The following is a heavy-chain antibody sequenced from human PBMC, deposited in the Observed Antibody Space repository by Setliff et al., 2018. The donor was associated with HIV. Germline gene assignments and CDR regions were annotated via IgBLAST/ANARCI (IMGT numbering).Heavy chain of an antibody. CDR1: GVSVNNGDDY. CDR3: ARQVGEGKWYLDS. D-gene: IGHD1-26*01. J-gene: IGHJ4*01. CDR2: IHQSGTA. V-gene: IGHV4-39*01. Sequence: SETLSLTCAVSGVSVNNGDDYWGWIRQPPGKGLEWIAIIHQSGTAHKRPSLKSRVTISIDTSENPFSLKLSGVTAADTAIYYCARQVGEGKWYLDSWGHGTLVTVSS.